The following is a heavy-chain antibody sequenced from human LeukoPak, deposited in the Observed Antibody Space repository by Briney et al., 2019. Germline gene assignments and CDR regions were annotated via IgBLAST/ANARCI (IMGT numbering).Heavy chain of an antibody. CDR2: ISSSSSYI. V-gene: IGHV3-21*01. CDR3: AREGVNYYDSSGYYGR. J-gene: IGHJ4*02. D-gene: IGHD3-22*01. CDR1: GFTFSSYS. Sequence: PGGSLRLSCAASGFTFSSYSMNWVRQAPGKGLEWVSSISSSSSYIYYADSVKGRFTISRDNAKNSLYLQMNSLRAEDTAVYYCAREGVNYYDSSGYYGRWGQGTLVTVSS.